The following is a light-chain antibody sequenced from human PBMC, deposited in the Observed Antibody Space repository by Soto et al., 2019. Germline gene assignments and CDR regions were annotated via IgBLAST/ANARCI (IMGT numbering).Light chain of an antibody. Sequence: QSVLTQPPSLSGPPGHTVTISCTGSSSNFGAAYDVHWYQQLPGTAPKIVIYGNTNRPSGVPDRFSGSNSGTSATLAITGVQAEDEADYYCQSYGSGLSGLVFGGGTKLTVL. CDR2: GNT. J-gene: IGLJ2*01. CDR1: SSNFGAAYD. V-gene: IGLV1-40*01. CDR3: QSYGSGLSGLV.